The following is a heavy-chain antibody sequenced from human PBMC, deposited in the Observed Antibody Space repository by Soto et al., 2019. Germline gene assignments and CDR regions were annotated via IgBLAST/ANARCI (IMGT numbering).Heavy chain of an antibody. V-gene: IGHV1-18*03. CDR3: ARGYCSSTSCQNGRYYYYYMDV. Sequence: ASVKVSCKASGYTFTSYGISWVRQAPGQGLEWMGWISAYNGNTNYAQKLQGRVTMTTDTSTSTAYMELSSLRSEDMAVYYCARGYCSSTSCQNGRYYYYYMDVWGKGTTVTVSS. CDR2: ISAYNGNT. J-gene: IGHJ6*03. CDR1: GYTFTSYG. D-gene: IGHD2-2*01.